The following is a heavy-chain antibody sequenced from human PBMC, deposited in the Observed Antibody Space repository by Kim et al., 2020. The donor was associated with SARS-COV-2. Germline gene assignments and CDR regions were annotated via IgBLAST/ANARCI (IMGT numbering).Heavy chain of an antibody. CDR1: GFTFSAFW. CDR2: IGGDGSDK. D-gene: IGHD5-18*01. V-gene: IGHV3-7*01. Sequence: GGSLRLSCAASGFTFSAFWMSWVRQAPGKGLEWVAYIGGDGSDKYYLDSVKGRFTISRDNAKNSLYLQMNSLRADDTAVYYCAKVPNGRYGHDEVDCWGQGILVTISS. J-gene: IGHJ4*02. CDR3: AKVPNGRYGHDEVDC.